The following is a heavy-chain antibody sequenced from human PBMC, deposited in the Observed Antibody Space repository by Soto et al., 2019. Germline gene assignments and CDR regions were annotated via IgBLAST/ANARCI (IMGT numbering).Heavy chain of an antibody. J-gene: IGHJ3*02. Sequence: SVKVSCKASGGTFSSYAISWVRQAPGQGLEWMGGIIPIFGTANYAQKFQGRVTITADESTSTAYMELSSLRSEDTAVYYCASYDSSGYYPSYAFDIWGQGTMVTVSS. CDR2: IIPIFGTA. CDR1: GGTFSSYA. V-gene: IGHV1-69*13. CDR3: ASYDSSGYYPSYAFDI. D-gene: IGHD3-22*01.